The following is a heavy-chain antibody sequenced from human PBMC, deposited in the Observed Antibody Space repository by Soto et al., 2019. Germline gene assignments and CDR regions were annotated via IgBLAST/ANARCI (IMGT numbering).Heavy chain of an antibody. D-gene: IGHD3-3*01. CDR1: GDSISDYTAT. J-gene: IGHJ4*02. CDR2: TYYRSKWYS. CDR3: ARGEWPAVFDY. Sequence: SQTLSLTCAISGDSISDYTATWNWIRQSPSRGLEWLGRTYYRSKWYSESAPSLKSRITVNPDTSKNEFSLQLNSVSPEDTAVYYCARGEWPAVFDYWGQGALVTVSS. V-gene: IGHV6-1*01.